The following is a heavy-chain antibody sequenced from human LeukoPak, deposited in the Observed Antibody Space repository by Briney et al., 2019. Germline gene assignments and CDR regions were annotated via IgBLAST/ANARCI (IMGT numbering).Heavy chain of an antibody. CDR2: IYYSGST. CDR3: ARGYDFWSGQNWFDP. J-gene: IGHJ5*02. D-gene: IGHD3-3*01. V-gene: IGHV4-59*01. Sequence: SETLSLTCTVSGASISSYYWSWIQHPPGKGLEWIGFIYYSGSTNYNPSLKSRVTMSLDTSKNQFSLKLTSVIAADTDVYYCARGYDFWSGQNWFDPWGQGTLVTVSS. CDR1: GASISSYY.